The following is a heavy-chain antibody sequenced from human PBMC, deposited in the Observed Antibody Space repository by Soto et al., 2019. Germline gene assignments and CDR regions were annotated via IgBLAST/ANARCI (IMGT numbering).Heavy chain of an antibody. CDR3: ARETEGYSSGWYDEYAVFDI. J-gene: IGHJ3*02. CDR2: ISAYNGNT. V-gene: IGHV1-18*01. D-gene: IGHD6-19*01. Sequence: GASVKVSCKASGYTLTSYGISWVRQAPGQGLEWMGWISAYNGNTNYAQKLQGRVTMTTDTSTSTAYMELRSLRSDDTAVYYCARETEGYSSGWYDEYAVFDIWGQGTMVTVSS. CDR1: GYTLTSYG.